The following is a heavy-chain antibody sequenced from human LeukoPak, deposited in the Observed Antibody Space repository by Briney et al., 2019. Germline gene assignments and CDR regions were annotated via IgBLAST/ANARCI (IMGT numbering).Heavy chain of an antibody. D-gene: IGHD3-10*01. J-gene: IGHJ3*02. CDR3: ARQRRSGTWAFDI. Sequence: SETLSLTCTVSGGSISDSYYWGWIRQPPGKGLEWLGSIHDSGNTYYNPSLKSRVTMAVDTSKNQFSLKLSSVTAADTAVYYCARQRRSGTWAFDIWGQGTMVTVSS. CDR2: IHDSGNT. V-gene: IGHV4-39*01. CDR1: GGSISDSYY.